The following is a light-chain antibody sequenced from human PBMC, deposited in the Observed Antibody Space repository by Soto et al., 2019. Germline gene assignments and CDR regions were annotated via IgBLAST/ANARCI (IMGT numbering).Light chain of an antibody. CDR2: GAS. V-gene: IGKV3-20*01. CDR1: QSVRSNY. Sequence: EIVLTQSGGAVSLSPGEGATLSCRASQSVRSNYLAWYQQKPGQAPRLLIYGASSRATGSPDRFSGSGSGTDFTLTISRLEPEDFAVYFCQQYGSSPRTFGQGTKVDI. CDR3: QQYGSSPRT. J-gene: IGKJ1*01.